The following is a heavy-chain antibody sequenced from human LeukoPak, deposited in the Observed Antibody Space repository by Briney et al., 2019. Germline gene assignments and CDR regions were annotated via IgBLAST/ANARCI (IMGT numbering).Heavy chain of an antibody. CDR3: AGRATYYYYYGMDV. Sequence: SETLSLTCTVFGGSISSYYWSWIRQPAGKGLEWIGRIYTSGSTNYNPSLKSRVTMSVDTSKNQFSLKLSSVTAADTAVYYCAGRATYYYYYGMDVWGQGTTVTVSS. V-gene: IGHV4-4*07. CDR2: IYTSGST. CDR1: GGSISSYY. J-gene: IGHJ6*02.